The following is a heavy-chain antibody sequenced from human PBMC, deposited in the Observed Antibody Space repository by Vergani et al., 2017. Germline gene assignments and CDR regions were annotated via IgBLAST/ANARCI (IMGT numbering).Heavy chain of an antibody. CDR2: IRNKASGGTT. V-gene: IGHV3-49*04. CDR3: SRGRRYSFGYSDY. J-gene: IGHJ4*02. Sequence: EVQLVESGGGLVPPGRSLRLSCAASGFSFGDYAMTWVRQAPGKGLEWVAFIRNKASGGTTEYAASVKGRFTISRDDSKRLAYLQLSGLKTEDTAVYFCSRGRRYSFGYSDYWGQGTLVTVSS. CDR1: GFSFGDYA. D-gene: IGHD5-18*01.